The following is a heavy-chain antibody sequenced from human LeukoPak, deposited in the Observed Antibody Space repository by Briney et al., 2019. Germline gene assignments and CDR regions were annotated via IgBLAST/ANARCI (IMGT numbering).Heavy chain of an antibody. CDR2: IYSGGST. CDR1: GFTVSSNY. V-gene: IGHV3-66*01. Sequence: GGSLRLSCAASGFTVSSNYMSWVRQAPGKGLEWVSVIYSGGSTYYADSVKGRFSISRDNSKNTLYLQMNSLRAEDTAVYYCARDGFGELSFDYWGQGTLVTVSS. J-gene: IGHJ4*02. D-gene: IGHD3-10*01. CDR3: ARDGFGELSFDY.